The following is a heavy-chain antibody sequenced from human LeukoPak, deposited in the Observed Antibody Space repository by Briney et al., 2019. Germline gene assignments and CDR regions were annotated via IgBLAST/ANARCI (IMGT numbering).Heavy chain of an antibody. V-gene: IGHV3-48*02. CDR1: GFTFSSYT. Sequence: PGGSLRLSCAASGFTFSSYTMNGVRQAPGKGLEWVSYISSSSSTIYYADSVKGRFTISRDNAKNSLYLQMNSLGDEDTAVYYCARLAMGFDYWGQGTLATVSS. CDR2: ISSSSSTI. D-gene: IGHD5-18*01. CDR3: ARLAMGFDY. J-gene: IGHJ4*02.